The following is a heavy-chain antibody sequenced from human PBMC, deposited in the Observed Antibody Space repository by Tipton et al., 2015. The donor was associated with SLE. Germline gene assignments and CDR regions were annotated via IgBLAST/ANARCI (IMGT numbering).Heavy chain of an antibody. CDR1: GGSFSGYY. D-gene: IGHD3-10*01. V-gene: IGHV4-59*10. J-gene: IGHJ4*02. CDR3: ARSTGPRGYYYGSGSFDY. Sequence: TLSLTCAVYGGSFSGYYWGWIRQPPGKGLEWIGSIYTSGSTYYNPSLKSRVTISVDTSKNQFSLKLSSVTAADTAVYYCARSTGPRGYYYGSGSFDYWGQGTLVTVSS. CDR2: IYTSGST.